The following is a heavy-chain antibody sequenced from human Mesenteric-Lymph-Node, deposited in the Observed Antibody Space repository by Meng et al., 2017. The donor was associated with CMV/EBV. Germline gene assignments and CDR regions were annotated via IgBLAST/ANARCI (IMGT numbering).Heavy chain of an antibody. Sequence: ASVKVSCKASGYTFTSYGISWVRQAPGQGLEWMGWINPNSGGTNYAQKFQGRVTMTRDTSISIAYMELSRLRSDDTAVYYCARDQEAVAGTDYWGQGTLVTVSS. J-gene: IGHJ4*02. CDR2: INPNSGGT. V-gene: IGHV1-2*02. CDR3: ARDQEAVAGTDY. CDR1: GYTFTSYG. D-gene: IGHD6-19*01.